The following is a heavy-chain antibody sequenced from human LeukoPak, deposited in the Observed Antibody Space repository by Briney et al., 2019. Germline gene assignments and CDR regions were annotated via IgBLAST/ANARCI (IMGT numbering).Heavy chain of an antibody. V-gene: IGHV3-23*01. Sequence: PGGSLRLSCAASGFRFSTYAMSWVRQAPGKGLAWVSTIIGNGGRTYYADSVKGRFTISRDNSQNTLYLQMNSLSGDDSAIYYCANDGTGTEFWTPEAFDLWGQGTRVTVSS. CDR3: ANDGTGTEFWTPEAFDL. CDR2: IIGNGGRT. J-gene: IGHJ3*01. D-gene: IGHD1-1*01. CDR1: GFRFSTYA.